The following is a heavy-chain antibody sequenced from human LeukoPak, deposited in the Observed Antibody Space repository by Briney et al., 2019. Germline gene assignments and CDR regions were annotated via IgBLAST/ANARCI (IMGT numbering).Heavy chain of an antibody. CDR2: INWNGGST. CDR3: ARGRYVLYSSGWYAGERPVYFDY. CDR1: GFTFDDCG. V-gene: IGHV3-20*04. Sequence: PGRSLRLSCAASGFTFDDCGMSWVRQAPGKGLEWVSGINWNGGSTGYADSVKGRFTISRDNAKNSLYLQMNSLRAEDTALYYCARGRYVLYSSGWYAGERPVYFDYWGQGTLVTVSS. J-gene: IGHJ4*02. D-gene: IGHD6-19*01.